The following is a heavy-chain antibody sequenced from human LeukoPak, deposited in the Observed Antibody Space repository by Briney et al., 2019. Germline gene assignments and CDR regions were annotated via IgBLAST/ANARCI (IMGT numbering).Heavy chain of an antibody. CDR3: ARGGGSGSFER. Sequence: SGGSLRLSCAASGFTFSSYAMHWVRQAPGKGLEWVAVISYDGSNKYYADSVKGRFTISRDNSKNTLYLQMNSLRAEDTAVYYCARGGGSGSFERWGQGTLVTVSS. D-gene: IGHD3-10*01. J-gene: IGHJ4*02. CDR2: ISYDGSNK. V-gene: IGHV3-30*04. CDR1: GFTFSSYA.